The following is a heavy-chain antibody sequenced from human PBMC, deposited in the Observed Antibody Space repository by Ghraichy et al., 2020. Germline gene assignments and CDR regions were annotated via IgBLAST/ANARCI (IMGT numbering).Heavy chain of an antibody. V-gene: IGHV3-30*18. CDR1: GFTFSSYG. CDR3: AKDHGSYGKYYYCGMDV. CDR2: ISYDGSNK. Sequence: GESLNISCAASGFTFSSYGMHWVRQAPGKGLEWVAVISYDGSNKYYADSVKGRFTISRDNSKNTLYLQMNSLRTEDTAVYYCAKDHGSYGKYYYCGMDVWGQGTMVTVSS. J-gene: IGHJ6*02. D-gene: IGHD5-18*01.